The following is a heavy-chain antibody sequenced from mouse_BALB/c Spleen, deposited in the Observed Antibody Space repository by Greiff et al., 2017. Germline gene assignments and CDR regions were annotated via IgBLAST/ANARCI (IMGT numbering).Heavy chain of an antibody. D-gene: IGHD3-1*01. J-gene: IGHJ4*01. CDR3: ARRGYGAMDY. CDR2: ISSGGGST. CDR1: GFAFSSYD. Sequence: EVQGVESGGGLVKPGGSLKLSCAASGFAFSSYDMSWVRQTPEKRLEWVAYISSGGGSTYYPDTVKGRFTISRDNAKNTLYLQLSSLKSEDTAMYYCARRGYGAMDYWGQGTSVTVSS. V-gene: IGHV5-12-1*01.